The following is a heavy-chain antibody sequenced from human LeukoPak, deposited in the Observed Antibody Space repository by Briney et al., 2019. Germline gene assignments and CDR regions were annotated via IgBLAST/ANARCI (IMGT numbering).Heavy chain of an antibody. J-gene: IGHJ4*02. D-gene: IGHD3-3*01. CDR3: AKKGLFLEFFDY. CDR1: GYTFTSYY. CDR2: INPSGGST. V-gene: IGHV1-46*01. Sequence: ASVKVSCKASGYTFTSYYMHWVRHAPGQGLEWMGIINPSGGSTSYAQKFQGRVTMTRDMYTSTVYMELSSRRSEDTAVYYCAKKGLFLEFFDYWGQGTLATVSS.